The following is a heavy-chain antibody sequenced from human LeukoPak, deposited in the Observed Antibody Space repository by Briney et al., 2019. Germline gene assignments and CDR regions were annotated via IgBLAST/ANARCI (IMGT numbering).Heavy chain of an antibody. J-gene: IGHJ4*02. D-gene: IGHD3-22*01. CDR2: IIPIFGTA. CDR1: GGTFSSYA. Sequence: ASVKVSCKASGGTFSSYAISWVRQAPGQGLEWMGGIIPIFGTANYAQKFQGRVTITADESTSTAYMELSSLRSEDTAVYYCARDGQRYYDSSGYYLPPDYWGQGTLVTVSS. V-gene: IGHV1-69*01. CDR3: ARDGQRYYDSSGYYLPPDY.